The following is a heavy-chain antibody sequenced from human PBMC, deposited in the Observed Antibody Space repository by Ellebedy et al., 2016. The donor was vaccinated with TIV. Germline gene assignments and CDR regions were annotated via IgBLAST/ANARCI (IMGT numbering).Heavy chain of an antibody. D-gene: IGHD3-22*01. CDR1: RYTFTGYY. CDR3: ASRYYDSSGYSYDAFDI. J-gene: IGHJ3*02. Sequence: ASVKVSXKASRYTFTGYYMHWVRQAPGQGLEWMGWINPNSGGTNYAQKFQGRVTMTRDTSISTAYMELSRLRSDDTAVYYCASRYYDSSGYSYDAFDIWGQGTMVTVSS. CDR2: INPNSGGT. V-gene: IGHV1-2*02.